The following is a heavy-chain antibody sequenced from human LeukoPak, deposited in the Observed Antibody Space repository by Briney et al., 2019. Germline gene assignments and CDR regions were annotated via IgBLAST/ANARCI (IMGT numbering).Heavy chain of an antibody. D-gene: IGHD3-10*01. Sequence: GGSLGLSCAASGFTFSSYGMHWVRQAPGKGLEWVAFIRYDGSNKYYADSVKGRFTISRDNSKNTLYLQMNSLKTEDTAMYYCTTPGDSGGDYWGQGTLVTVSS. CDR2: IRYDGSNK. J-gene: IGHJ4*02. V-gene: IGHV3-30*02. CDR1: GFTFSSYG. CDR3: TTPGDSGGDY.